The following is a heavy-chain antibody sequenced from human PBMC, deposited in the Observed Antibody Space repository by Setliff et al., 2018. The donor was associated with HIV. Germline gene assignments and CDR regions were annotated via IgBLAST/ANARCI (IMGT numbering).Heavy chain of an antibody. CDR3: AKVDSYAGKNFDY. CDR1: GFTLSTFW. J-gene: IGHJ4*02. Sequence: GGSLRLSCAASGFTLSTFWMTWVRQAPGKGLEWVANIKQDGSEKDYVDSVKGRFTISRDNSKNTLYLQMNSLSAEDTAVYYCAKVDSYAGKNFDYWGQGTLVTVSS. CDR2: IKQDGSEK. V-gene: IGHV3-7*05. D-gene: IGHD5-18*01.